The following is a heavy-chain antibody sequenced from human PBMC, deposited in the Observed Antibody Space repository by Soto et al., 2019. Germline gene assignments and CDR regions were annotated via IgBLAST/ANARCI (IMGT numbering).Heavy chain of an antibody. D-gene: IGHD6-13*01. CDR3: AKVSSSWYAGFFDL. J-gene: IGHJ4*02. CDR1: GFTFSRHA. CDR2: LSDSGGSI. V-gene: IGHV3-23*01. Sequence: EVQLLESGGGLVQPGGSLRLSCTASGFTFSRHAMTWVRQAPGKGLEWVSGLSDSGGSIYYADSVKGRFTISRDNSMNTLYLKMNTLRAEDTGVYYCAKVSSSWYAGFFDLWGQGTLVTVSS.